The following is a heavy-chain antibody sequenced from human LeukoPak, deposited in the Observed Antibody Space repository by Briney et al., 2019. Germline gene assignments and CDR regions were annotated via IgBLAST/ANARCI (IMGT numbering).Heavy chain of an antibody. J-gene: IGHJ6*02. CDR2: ISPDSHGR. D-gene: IGHD2-15*01. CDR1: GYTFTDYY. CDR3: AMDGEGYCGRGKCYPV. V-gene: IGHV1-2*02. Sequence: ASVKVSCKASGYTFTDYYIHWVRQAPGQGLEWMGWISPDSHGRKYAQKFQGRVTMARDTSISTAYLELARLQSDDTAVYYCAMDGEGYCGRGKCYPVWGQGTTVTVSS.